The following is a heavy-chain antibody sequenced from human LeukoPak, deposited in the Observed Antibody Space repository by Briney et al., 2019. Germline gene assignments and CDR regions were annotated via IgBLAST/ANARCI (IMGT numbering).Heavy chain of an antibody. Sequence: SETLSLTCAVSGGSISSNSYYWGWVRQSLGKGLEWIGAIYYSGNTYCSPSLKSRVTISADTSKNQFSLNLSAVTAADAATYYCARHVATNYYYNYYGLDVWGQGTTVTVSS. J-gene: IGHJ6*02. CDR3: ARHVATNYYYNYYGLDV. CDR1: GGSISSNSYY. V-gene: IGHV4-39*01. CDR2: IYYSGNT.